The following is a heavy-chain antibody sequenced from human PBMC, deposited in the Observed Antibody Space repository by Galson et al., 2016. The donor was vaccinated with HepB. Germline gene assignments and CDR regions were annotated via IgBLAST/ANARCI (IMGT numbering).Heavy chain of an antibody. Sequence: SLRLSCAASGFTFSSYAMHWVRQAPGKGLEWVAVISYDGGDKYYADSVKGLFTISRDNSKNTLYLQMNSLRAEDTAVYYCARVLGGPETAVAGRGHWLDPWGQGTLVTVSS. V-gene: IGHV3-30*04. CDR2: ISYDGGDK. D-gene: IGHD6-19*01. J-gene: IGHJ5*02. CDR3: ARVLGGPETAVAGRGHWLDP. CDR1: GFTFSSYA.